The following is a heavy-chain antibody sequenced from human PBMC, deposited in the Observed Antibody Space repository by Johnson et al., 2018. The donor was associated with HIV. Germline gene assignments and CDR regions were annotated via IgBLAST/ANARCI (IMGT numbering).Heavy chain of an antibody. J-gene: IGHJ3*02. V-gene: IGHV3-13*01. CDR1: GFTFSSYD. D-gene: IGHD4-17*01. Sequence: VQLVESGGGVVQPGGSLRLSCAASGFTFSSYDMHWVRQATGKGLEWVSAIGTAGDTYYPGSVKGRFTISRENAKNSLYLQMNSLRAGDTAVYYCAREGYGDYVGAFDIWGQGTLVTVSS. CDR3: AREGYGDYVGAFDI. CDR2: IGTAGDT.